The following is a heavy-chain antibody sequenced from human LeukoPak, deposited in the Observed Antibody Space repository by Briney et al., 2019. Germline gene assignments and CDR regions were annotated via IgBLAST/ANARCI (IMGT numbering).Heavy chain of an antibody. CDR2: ISGSGDNT. CDR3: HIYCGGDCYSGGWFDP. Sequence: PGGSLRLSCAASGFSFSLYAMNWVRQALGKGLEWVSAISGSGDNTYYADSVKGHFTISRDNSKNILYLQMNSRRAEDTAVYYCHIYCGGDCYSGGWFDPWGQGTLVTVSS. J-gene: IGHJ5*02. V-gene: IGHV3-23*01. D-gene: IGHD2-21*01. CDR1: GFSFSLYA.